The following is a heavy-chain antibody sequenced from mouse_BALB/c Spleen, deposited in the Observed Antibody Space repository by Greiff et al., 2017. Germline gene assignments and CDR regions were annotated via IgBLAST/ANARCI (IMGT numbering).Heavy chain of an antibody. CDR2: IYPGNGDT. Sequence: QVQLQQPGAELVKPGASVKMSCKASGYTFTSYNMHWVKQTPGQGLEWIGAIYPGNGDTSYNQKFKGKATLTADKSSSTAYMQLSSLTSEDSAVYYCAREGDGYYDAMDYWGQGTSVTVSS. CDR1: GYTFTSYN. J-gene: IGHJ4*01. D-gene: IGHD2-3*01. CDR3: AREGDGYYDAMDY. V-gene: IGHV1-12*01.